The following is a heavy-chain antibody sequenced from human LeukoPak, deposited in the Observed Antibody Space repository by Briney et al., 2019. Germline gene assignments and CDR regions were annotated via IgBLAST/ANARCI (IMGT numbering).Heavy chain of an antibody. J-gene: IGHJ5*02. Sequence: SETLSLTCTVSGGSISSYYWSWIRQPAGKGLEWIGRIYTSGSTNYNPSLKSRVTMSVDTSKNQFSLKLSSVTAADTAVYYCASSPNIVPDAIFGWFDPWGQGTLVTVSS. CDR2: IYTSGST. V-gene: IGHV4-4*07. CDR1: GGSISSYY. D-gene: IGHD2-2*01. CDR3: ASSPNIVPDAIFGWFDP.